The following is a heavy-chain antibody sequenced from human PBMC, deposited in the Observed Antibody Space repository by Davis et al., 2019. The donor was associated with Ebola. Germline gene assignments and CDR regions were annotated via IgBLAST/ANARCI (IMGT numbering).Heavy chain of an antibody. CDR1: AGSFISYA. V-gene: IGHV1-69*13. Sequence: SVPVPCKASAGSFISYAFSWVRQAAAKGLEWMGGFIPMFGTANYAQKFQGSVTITADESTSTAYMELNSLRSEDTAVYYCASGTLRLFLSYWGQGTLVTVSS. D-gene: IGHD3-22*01. CDR2: FIPMFGTA. J-gene: IGHJ4*02. CDR3: ASGTLRLFLSY.